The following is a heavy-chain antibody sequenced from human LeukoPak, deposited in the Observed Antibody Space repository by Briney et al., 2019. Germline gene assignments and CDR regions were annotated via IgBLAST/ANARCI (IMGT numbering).Heavy chain of an antibody. CDR1: A. CDR3: TKVVVSGSGDYFAS. CDR2: ISGSGETI. Sequence: AMXWVRLTPGKGLEGVSGISGSGETIHNADSVKGRFVISRDNSKNTLTLLMNSLGAEDTAVYYCTKVVVSGSGDYFASWGQGTLVTVSS. V-gene: IGHV3-23*01. J-gene: IGHJ4*02. D-gene: IGHD6-19*01.